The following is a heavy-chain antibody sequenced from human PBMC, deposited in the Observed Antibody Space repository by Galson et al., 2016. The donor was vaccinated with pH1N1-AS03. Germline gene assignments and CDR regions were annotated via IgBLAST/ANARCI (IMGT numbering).Heavy chain of an antibody. Sequence: ETLSLTCSVSGGSITTDYWNWIRQPPGKGLEWIGYVSHDGNTNYNPSLYSRVTMSVDPSKNQFSLKLNSVSAADTAVYYCARMRVVAASDTSGYYYFDFWGQGALVTVSS. V-gene: IGHV4-59*08. D-gene: IGHD3-22*01. CDR3: ARMRVVAASDTSGYYYFDF. CDR2: VSHDGNT. J-gene: IGHJ4*02. CDR1: GGSITTDY.